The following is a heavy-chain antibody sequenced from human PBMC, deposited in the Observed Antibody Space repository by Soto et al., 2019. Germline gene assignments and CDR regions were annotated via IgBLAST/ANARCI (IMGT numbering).Heavy chain of an antibody. CDR3: AREGSGSFYYYYYGMDV. CDR1: GYTFTSYG. V-gene: IGHV1-18*04. CDR2: ISAYNGNT. Sequence: QVQLVQSGAEVKKPGASVKVSCKASGYTFTSYGISWVRQAPGQGLEWMGWISAYNGNTNYAQKLQGRVTMTTDTSTSTAYMELRSLRYDDTAVYYCAREGSGSFYYYYYGMDVWGQGTTVTVSS. J-gene: IGHJ6*02. D-gene: IGHD3-10*01.